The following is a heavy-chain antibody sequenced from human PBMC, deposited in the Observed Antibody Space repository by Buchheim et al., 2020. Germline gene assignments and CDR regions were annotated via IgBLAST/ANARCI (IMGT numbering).Heavy chain of an antibody. CDR3: ARYNYDSSGYYGPFDS. CDR2: IYSSGSS. J-gene: IGHJ4*02. CDR1: GGSMRSYY. D-gene: IGHD3-22*01. V-gene: IGHV4-59*01. Sequence: QVQLQESGPGPLKPSETLSLTCTVSGGSMRSYYWSWIRQPPGKGLEWIGNIYSSGSSNYNPSLKRRLTLSVDKSNNQFSLKLSSVTTADTAVYYCARYNYDSSGYYGPFDSWGQGTL.